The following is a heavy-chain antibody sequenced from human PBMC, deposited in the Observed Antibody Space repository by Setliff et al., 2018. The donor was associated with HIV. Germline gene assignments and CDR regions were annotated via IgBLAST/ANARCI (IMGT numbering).Heavy chain of an antibody. Sequence: ASVKVSCKASAYSFTDYFIHWVRQAPGQGLEWMGWISPNNAGTRIPRTFRGRVTLTSDTSINTAYMELSGLRSDDTAMYFCARVRGVADAFDIWGQGTMVTVSS. CDR1: AYSFTDYF. V-gene: IGHV1-2*02. CDR2: ISPNNAGT. CDR3: ARVRGVADAFDI. D-gene: IGHD3-10*01. J-gene: IGHJ3*02.